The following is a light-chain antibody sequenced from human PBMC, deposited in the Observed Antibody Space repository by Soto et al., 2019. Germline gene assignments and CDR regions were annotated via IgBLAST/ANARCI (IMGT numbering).Light chain of an antibody. J-gene: IGKJ3*01. CDR2: GAS. CDR1: QTVSRNF. V-gene: IGKV3-20*01. CDR3: LQYDNSPRT. Sequence: EILLTQSPGTVSLSRGERATLSCRASQTVSRNFLAWYQQKPGQTPRVLIYGASLRATGIPDRFSGSGSGTDFTLTISRLEPEDFAVYYCLQYDNSPRTFGPGTKVDIK.